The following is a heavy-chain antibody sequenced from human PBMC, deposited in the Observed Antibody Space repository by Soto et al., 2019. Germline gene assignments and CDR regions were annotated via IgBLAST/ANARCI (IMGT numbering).Heavy chain of an antibody. V-gene: IGHV4-34*01. J-gene: IGHJ4*02. CDR3: ARGTAAGFFDY. CDR1: GGSFSGYY. CDR2: INHSGST. D-gene: IGHD6-13*01. Sequence: SETLSLTCAVYGGSFSGYYWSWIRQPPGKGLERIGEINHSGSTNYNPSLKSRVTISVDTSKNQFSLKLSSVTAADTAVYYCARGTAAGFFDYWGQGTLVTVSS.